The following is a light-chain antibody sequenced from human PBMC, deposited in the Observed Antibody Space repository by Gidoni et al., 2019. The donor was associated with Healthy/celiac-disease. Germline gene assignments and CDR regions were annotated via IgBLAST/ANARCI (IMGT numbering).Light chain of an antibody. CDR3: AAWDDSLNGPV. Sequence: QPVLTPPPSASGTPGPRVTISCSGSSPNIGSNTVNWYQQLPGTAPKLLIYSNNQRPSGVPDRFSGSKSGTSASPAISGLQSEDEADYYCAAWDDSLNGPVFGGGTKLTVL. CDR2: SNN. CDR1: SPNIGSNT. J-gene: IGLJ3*02. V-gene: IGLV1-44*01.